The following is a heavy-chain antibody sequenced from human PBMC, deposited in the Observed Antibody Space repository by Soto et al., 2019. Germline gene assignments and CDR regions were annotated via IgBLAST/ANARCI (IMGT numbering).Heavy chain of an antibody. Sequence: GGSLRLSCAASGFIVSSNYMSWVRQAPGKGLEWVSVIYRSGSTYYADSVKGRFTISRDNSKNTLFLQMNSLRAEDTAVYYCARDNDYWGQGTLVTVSS. CDR2: IYRSGST. CDR3: ARDNDY. J-gene: IGHJ4*02. V-gene: IGHV3-53*01. CDR1: GFIVSSNY.